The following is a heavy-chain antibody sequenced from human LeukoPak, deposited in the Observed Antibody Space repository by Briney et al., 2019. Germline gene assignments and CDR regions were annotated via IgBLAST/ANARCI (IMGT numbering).Heavy chain of an antibody. J-gene: IGHJ6*02. CDR2: ISSSSSYI. D-gene: IGHD2-2*01. CDR3: AREDYAPHYSYGMDV. V-gene: IGHV3-21*01. CDR1: GFTFSSYS. Sequence: PGGSLRLSCAASGFTFSSYSMNWVRQAPGKGLEWVSSISSSSSYIYYADSVKGRFTISRDNAKNSLYLQMNSLRAEDTAVYYCAREDYAPHYSYGMDVWGQGTTVTVSS.